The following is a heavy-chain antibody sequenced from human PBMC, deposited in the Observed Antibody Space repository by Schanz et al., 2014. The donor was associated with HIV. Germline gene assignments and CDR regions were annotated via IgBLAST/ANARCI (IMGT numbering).Heavy chain of an antibody. CDR2: IGHSGST. CDR1: GDSLSDNY. CDR3: ARGFLMGRDYDYILGSSRYAAWFDP. D-gene: IGHD3-16*01. V-gene: IGHV4-34*02. Sequence: QVRLQQWGAGLLKPSETLTLTCAVYGDSLSDNYWTWIRQSPGKGLEWIGEIGHSGSTNYHPSLKGRVTMSVDTSKNQFPLKLVSVTAADTAVYYCARGFLMGRDYDYILGSSRYAAWFDPWGQGTLVTVSS. J-gene: IGHJ5*02.